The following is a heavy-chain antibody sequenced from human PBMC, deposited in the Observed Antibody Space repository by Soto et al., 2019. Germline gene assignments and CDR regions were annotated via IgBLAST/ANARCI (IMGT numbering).Heavy chain of an antibody. V-gene: IGHV4-59*01. CDR2: IYYSGST. D-gene: IGHD3-3*01. Sequence: SETLSLTCTVSGGSISSYYWSWIRQPPGKGLEWIGYIYYSGSTNYNPSLKSRVTISVDTSKNQFSLKLSSVTAADTAVYYCARYLGSYDFWGGYSGGWFDPWGQGTLVTVSS. CDR1: GGSISSYY. CDR3: ARYLGSYDFWGGYSGGWFDP. J-gene: IGHJ5*02.